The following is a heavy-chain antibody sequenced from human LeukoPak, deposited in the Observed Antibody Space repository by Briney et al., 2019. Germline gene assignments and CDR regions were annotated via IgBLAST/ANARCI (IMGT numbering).Heavy chain of an antibody. J-gene: IGHJ4*02. CDR2: KWYDGSNE. CDR3: AKDPSVNRYGSFGH. V-gene: IGHV3-33*06. CDR1: GFTFSTYG. D-gene: IGHD3-10*01. Sequence: PGRSLRLSCAASGFTFSTYGMHWVRQAPGKGLEWVAVKWYDGSNEYYADSVKGRFIISRDNSKNTLYLQMNSLRAEDTAVYYCAKDPSVNRYGSFGHWGQGTLVTVSS.